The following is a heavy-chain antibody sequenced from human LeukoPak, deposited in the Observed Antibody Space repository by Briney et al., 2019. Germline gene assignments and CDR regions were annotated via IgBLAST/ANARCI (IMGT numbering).Heavy chain of an antibody. D-gene: IGHD3-10*01. J-gene: IGHJ5*02. Sequence: SETLSLTCTVSGGSTSSYYWSWIRQPPGKGLEWIGYIYYSGSTNYNPSLKSRVTISVDTSKNQFSLKLSSVTAADTAVYYCARVSYSLFDPWGQGTLVTVSS. V-gene: IGHV4-59*01. CDR1: GGSTSSYY. CDR2: IYYSGST. CDR3: ARVSYSLFDP.